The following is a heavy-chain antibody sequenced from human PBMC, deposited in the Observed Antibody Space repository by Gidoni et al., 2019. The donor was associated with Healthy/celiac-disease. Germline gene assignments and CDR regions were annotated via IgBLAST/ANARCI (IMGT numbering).Heavy chain of an antibody. V-gene: IGHV1-2*02. D-gene: IGHD2-15*01. CDR2: INPNSGGT. Sequence: QVQLVQSGAEVKKPGASVKVPCKASGYPFTGHYMHWVRQAPGQGLDWMGWINPNSGGTNYAQKFQGRVTMTRDTSISTAYMDLSRLRSDDTAVYYCARVPRYCSGGSCSHFDYWGQGTLVTVSS. CDR3: ARVPRYCSGGSCSHFDY. J-gene: IGHJ4*02. CDR1: GYPFTGHY.